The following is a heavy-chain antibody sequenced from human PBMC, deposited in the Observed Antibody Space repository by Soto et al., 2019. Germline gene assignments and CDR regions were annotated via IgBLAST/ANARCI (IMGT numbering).Heavy chain of an antibody. J-gene: IGHJ6*01. CDR2: INPNSGDT. CDR1: GYSFTDYY. V-gene: IGHV1-2*02. CDR3: ARPRVRLPWQYY. D-gene: IGHD3-10*01. Sequence: DSVKVSCKASGYSFTDYYTHWVRQAPGQGLEWMEWINPNSGDTNYAQRFQGRVTMTRDTSISSAYMELSRLRSDDTAVYYCARPRVRLPWQYY.